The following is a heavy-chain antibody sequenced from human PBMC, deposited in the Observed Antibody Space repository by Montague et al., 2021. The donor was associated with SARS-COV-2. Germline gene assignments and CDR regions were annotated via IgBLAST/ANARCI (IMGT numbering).Heavy chain of an antibody. CDR3: TRQLPSYCSTNKCYPYCFDV. V-gene: IGHV4-39*01. D-gene: IGHD2-2*01. CDR1: GGSISSPDYY. Sequence: SETLSLTCTVSGGSISSPDYYWGWIRQSPGKGLEWIGSIPYAGRTYYNPSLRSRVSFSMDTSKNHFSPSLNSVTAADTAVYFCTRQLPSYCSTNKCYPYCFDVWGLGAMVSVSS. CDR2: IPYAGRT. J-gene: IGHJ4*02.